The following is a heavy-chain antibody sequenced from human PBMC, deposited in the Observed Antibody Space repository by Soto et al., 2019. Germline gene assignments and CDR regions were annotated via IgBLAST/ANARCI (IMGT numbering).Heavy chain of an antibody. Sequence: GGSLRLSCAASGFTVSSNYMSWVRQAPGKGLEWVSVIYSGGSTYYADSVKGRLTISRDNSKNTLYLQMNSLRAEDTAVYYCARVPFWMTTDAFDIWGQGTMVTVSS. V-gene: IGHV3-66*01. CDR1: GFTVSSNY. CDR2: IYSGGST. CDR3: ARVPFWMTTDAFDI. D-gene: IGHD4-17*01. J-gene: IGHJ3*02.